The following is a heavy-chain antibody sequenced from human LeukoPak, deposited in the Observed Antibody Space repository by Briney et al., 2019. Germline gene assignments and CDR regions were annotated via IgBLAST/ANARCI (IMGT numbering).Heavy chain of an antibody. D-gene: IGHD6-19*01. Sequence: SVKVSCKASGGTFSSYAISWVRQAPGQGLEWMGGIIPIFGTANYAQKFQGRVTITADKSTSAAYMELSSLRSEDTAVYYCARQTLSSGWYLDYWGQGTLVTVSS. CDR2: IIPIFGTA. CDR3: ARQTLSSGWYLDY. CDR1: GGTFSSYA. V-gene: IGHV1-69*06. J-gene: IGHJ4*02.